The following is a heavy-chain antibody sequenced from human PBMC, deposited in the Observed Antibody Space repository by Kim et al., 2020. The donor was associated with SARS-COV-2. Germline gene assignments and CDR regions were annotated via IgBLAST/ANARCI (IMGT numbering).Heavy chain of an antibody. D-gene: IGHD3-16*01. CDR3: AKDKLGNLYYDGMDV. V-gene: IGHV3-9*01. Sequence: ADALKGRFTIARDNAENFLYLQMDSLRTEDSALYYCAKDKLGNLYYDGMDVWGQGTTVNVSS. J-gene: IGHJ6*02.